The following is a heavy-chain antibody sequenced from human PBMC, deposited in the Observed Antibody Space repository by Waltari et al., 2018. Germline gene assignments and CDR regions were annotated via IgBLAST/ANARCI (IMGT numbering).Heavy chain of an antibody. CDR1: GGSITNNRHY. D-gene: IGHD3-16*01. CDR3: ATYIGASIGTAAFDV. J-gene: IGHJ3*01. CDR2: ISYTGAT. Sequence: QLHLQESGPGLVKPSETLSLTCSVSGGSITNNRHYWGWIRQTPGKGLAWIATISYTGATYNNPSLKSRVTISGDTSKNQFSLKLTSVTAADTAVYYCATYIGASIGTAAFDVWGRGALVTVSS. V-gene: IGHV4-39*01.